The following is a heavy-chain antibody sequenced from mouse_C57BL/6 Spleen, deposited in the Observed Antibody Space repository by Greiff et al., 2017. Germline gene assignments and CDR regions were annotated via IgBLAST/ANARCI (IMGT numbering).Heavy chain of an antibody. J-gene: IGHJ4*01. CDR2: IYPGSGST. Sequence: QVQLQQPGAELVKPGASVKMSCKASGYTFTSYWITWVKQRPGQGLEWIGDIYPGSGSTNYNEKFKGKATLTVDTSSSTAYMQLSSLTSEDSAVYYCARSYSNYDAMDYWGQGTSVTVSS. D-gene: IGHD2-5*01. CDR1: GYTFTSYW. CDR3: ARSYSNYDAMDY. V-gene: IGHV1-55*01.